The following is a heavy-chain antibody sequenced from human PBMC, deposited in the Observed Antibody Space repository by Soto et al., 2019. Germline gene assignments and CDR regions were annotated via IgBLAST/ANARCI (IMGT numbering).Heavy chain of an antibody. D-gene: IGHD2-21*02. Sequence: EVQLLESGGGLVQPGGSLRLSCAASGFTFSSYAMSWVRQAPGKGLEWVSAISGSGGSTYYADSVKGRFTISRDNSKNTLYLQMNSLRAEGTAVYYCATCGGDRVASSFFDYWGQGTLVTVSS. CDR3: ATCGGDRVASSFFDY. CDR2: ISGSGGST. CDR1: GFTFSSYA. J-gene: IGHJ4*02. V-gene: IGHV3-23*01.